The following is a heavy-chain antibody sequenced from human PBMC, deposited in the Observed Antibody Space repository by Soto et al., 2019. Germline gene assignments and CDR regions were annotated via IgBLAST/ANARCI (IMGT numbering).Heavy chain of an antibody. CDR2: IWYDGSNK. CDR1: GFTFSSYG. CDR3: AREGGIAAYFDY. V-gene: IGHV3-33*01. D-gene: IGHD6-13*01. J-gene: IGHJ4*02. Sequence: QVQLVESGGGVVQPGRSLRLSCAASGFTFSSYGMHWVRQAPGKGLEWVAVIWYDGSNKYYADSVKGRFTISRDNSNNSLYLQMNSLRAEDTAVYYCAREGGIAAYFDYWGQGTLVTVSS.